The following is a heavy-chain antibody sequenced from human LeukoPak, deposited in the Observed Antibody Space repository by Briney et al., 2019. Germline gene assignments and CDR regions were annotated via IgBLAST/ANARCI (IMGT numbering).Heavy chain of an antibody. CDR1: GFTFDDYG. Sequence: PGGSLRLSCAASGFTFDDYGMRWVRQAPGKGLEWVSVIKWNGNSTGYADSVKGRFTISRDNAKNSLYLQMNSLRAEDTAVYYCARRESSYQNYYYYNLMDVWGKGTTVTVSS. CDR3: ARRESSYQNYYYYNLMDV. V-gene: IGHV3-20*04. D-gene: IGHD3-16*02. CDR2: IKWNGNST. J-gene: IGHJ6*03.